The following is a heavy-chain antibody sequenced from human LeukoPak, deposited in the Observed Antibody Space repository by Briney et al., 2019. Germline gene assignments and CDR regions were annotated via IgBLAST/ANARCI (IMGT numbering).Heavy chain of an antibody. CDR2: ISYDGSTK. CDR1: GFNFNIYA. CDR3: ARDFYYYGMDV. V-gene: IGHV3-30*04. J-gene: IGHJ6*02. Sequence: GGSLRLSCAASGFNFNIYAMHWVRQAPGKGLEWVAVISYDGSTKYYADSVKGRFTISRDNSKSTLYLQMNSLRAEDTAVYYCARDFYYYGMDVWGQGTTVTVSS.